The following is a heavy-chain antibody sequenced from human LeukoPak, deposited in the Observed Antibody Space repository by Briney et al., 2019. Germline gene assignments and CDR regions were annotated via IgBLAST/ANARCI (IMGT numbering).Heavy chain of an antibody. CDR2: IYTSGST. CDR1: GGSISSGSYY. V-gene: IGHV4-61*02. J-gene: IGHJ4*02. Sequence: PSETLSLTCTVSGGSISSGSYYWSWIRQPAGKGLEWIGRIYTSGSTNYNPSLKSRVTISVDTSKNQFSLKLSSVTAADTAVYYCARSPNYDILTGYYRSALLIFDYWGQGTLVTVSS. CDR3: ARSPNYDILTGYYRSALLIFDY. D-gene: IGHD3-9*01.